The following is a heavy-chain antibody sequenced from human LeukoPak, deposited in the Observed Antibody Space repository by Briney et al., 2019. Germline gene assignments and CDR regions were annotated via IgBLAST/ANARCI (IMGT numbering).Heavy chain of an antibody. V-gene: IGHV3-23*01. J-gene: IGHJ3*02. CDR2: ISGSGGST. CDR1: GFTFSSYA. Sequence: GGSLRLSCAASGFTFSSYAMSWVRQAPGKGLEWVSAISGSGGSTYHADSVKGRFTISRDNSKNTLYLQMNSLRAEDTAVYYCAKVQWLVRGGLDAFDIWGQGTMVTVSS. D-gene: IGHD6-19*01. CDR3: AKVQWLVRGGLDAFDI.